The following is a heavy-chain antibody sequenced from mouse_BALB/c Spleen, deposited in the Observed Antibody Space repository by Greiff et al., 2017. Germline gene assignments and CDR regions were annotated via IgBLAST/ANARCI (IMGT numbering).Heavy chain of an antibody. D-gene: IGHD1-1*01. Sequence: EVKLMESGGGLVQPGGSLRLSCATSGFTFTDYYMSWVRQPPGKALEWLGFIRNKANGYTTEYSASVKGRFTISRDNSQSILYLQMNTLRAEDSATYYCARDKTTVVGGAYYFDYWGQGTTLTVSS. CDR1: GFTFTDYY. V-gene: IGHV7-3*02. J-gene: IGHJ2*01. CDR3: ARDKTTVVGGAYYFDY. CDR2: IRNKANGYTT.